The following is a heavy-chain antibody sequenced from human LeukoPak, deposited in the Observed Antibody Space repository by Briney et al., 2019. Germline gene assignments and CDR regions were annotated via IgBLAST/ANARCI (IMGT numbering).Heavy chain of an antibody. CDR3: ATGKVVITMEFDA. V-gene: IGHV1-24*01. D-gene: IGHD3-22*01. Sequence: ASVKVSCKVSGYTLTELSMHWVRQAPGKGLEWMGGFDLEDGETIYAQKFQGTVTMTEDTSTDTAYMELSSLRSEATDVYYCATGKVVITMEFDAWGQRTLVTVSS. CDR2: FDLEDGET. CDR1: GYTLTELS. J-gene: IGHJ5*02.